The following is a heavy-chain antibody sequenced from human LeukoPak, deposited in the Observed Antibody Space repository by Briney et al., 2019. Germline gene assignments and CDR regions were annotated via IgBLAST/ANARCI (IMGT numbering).Heavy chain of an antibody. CDR1: GFTFSSYS. CDR2: ISSSSGTI. J-gene: IGHJ5*02. CDR3: VRDRAGGNSVWFDP. D-gene: IGHD4-23*01. V-gene: IGHV3-48*02. Sequence: GGSLRLSCAASGFTFSSYSMDWVRQAPGKGLEWISFISSSSGTIYYADSVKGRFTIFRDNAKNSLYLQMNSLRDEDTAVYYCVRDRAGGNSVWFDPWGQGTLVTVSS.